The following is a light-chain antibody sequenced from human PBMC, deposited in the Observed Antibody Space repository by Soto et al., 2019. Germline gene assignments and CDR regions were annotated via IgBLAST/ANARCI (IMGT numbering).Light chain of an antibody. CDR2: SAT. V-gene: IGKV3-20*01. Sequence: EIVLTQSPDTLSSSPGDRATLSCRASQSVSSSFLAWYHQKPGQPPMLLIYSATSRATGITYRFTGSGSGTDFTLTISRLEPEDFAVYYCQQYESLPITFGGGTKLEIK. CDR1: QSVSSSF. CDR3: QQYESLPIT. J-gene: IGKJ4*01.